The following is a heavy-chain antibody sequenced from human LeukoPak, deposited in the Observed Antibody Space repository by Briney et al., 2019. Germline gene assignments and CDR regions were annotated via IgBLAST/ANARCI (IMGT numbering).Heavy chain of an antibody. J-gene: IGHJ3*02. Sequence: GGSLRLSCVASGFTFSSFEMNWVRQAPGKGLESIAYINYSGSGIYYADSVKGRFTISRDNAKNTLYLQMNSLRAEDTAVYYCARGSGYAVFDIWGQGTMVTVSS. CDR2: INYSGSGI. V-gene: IGHV3-48*03. CDR1: GFTFSSFE. CDR3: ARGSGYAVFDI. D-gene: IGHD6-25*01.